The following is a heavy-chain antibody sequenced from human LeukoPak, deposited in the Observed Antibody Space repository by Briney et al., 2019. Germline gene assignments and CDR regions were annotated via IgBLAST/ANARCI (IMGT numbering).Heavy chain of an antibody. V-gene: IGHV3-21*01. J-gene: IGHJ4*02. Sequence: GGSLRLSCAASGFTFSSHSMNWVRQAPGKGLEWVSSITSSSSYIYYADSVKGRFTISRDNAKNSLYLQMNSLRAEDTAVYYCARGQYRAAMPPYYFDYWGQGTLVTVSS. CDR2: ITSSSSYI. CDR3: ARGQYRAAMPPYYFDY. D-gene: IGHD2-2*01. CDR1: GFTFSSHS.